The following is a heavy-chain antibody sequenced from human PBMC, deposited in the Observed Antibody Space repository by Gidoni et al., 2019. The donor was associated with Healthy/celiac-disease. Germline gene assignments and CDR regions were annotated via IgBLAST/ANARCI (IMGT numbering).Heavy chain of an antibody. D-gene: IGHD3-10*01. Sequence: QVQLVESGGGVVQPGRSLRLSCAACGFTFSSYGMHWVRQAPGKGLEWVAVISYDGSNKYYADSVKGRFTISRDNSKNTLYLQMNSLRAEDTAVYYCAKESTVRGVKYWYFDLWGRGTLVTVSS. J-gene: IGHJ2*01. CDR2: ISYDGSNK. V-gene: IGHV3-30*18. CDR1: GFTFSSYG. CDR3: AKESTVRGVKYWYFDL.